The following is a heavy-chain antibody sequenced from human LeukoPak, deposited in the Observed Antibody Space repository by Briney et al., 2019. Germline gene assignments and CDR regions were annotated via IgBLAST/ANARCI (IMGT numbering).Heavy chain of an antibody. CDR3: ARQKCTSTSCLTKNAFDI. J-gene: IGHJ3*02. Sequence: SETLSLTCTVSGAISGYYWSWIRQPPGKGLEWMGYIYTSGSTNYNPSLESRVTISVDTSKNQFSLDLSSVTAADTAVYYCARQKCTSTSCLTKNAFDIWGQGQWSPSLQ. CDR1: GAISGYY. D-gene: IGHD2-2*01. V-gene: IGHV4-4*09. CDR2: IYTSGST.